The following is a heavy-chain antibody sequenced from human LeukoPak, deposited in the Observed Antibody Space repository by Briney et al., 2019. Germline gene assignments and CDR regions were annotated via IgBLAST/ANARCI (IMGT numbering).Heavy chain of an antibody. D-gene: IGHD3-22*01. V-gene: IGHV4-34*01. CDR1: GGSFSGYY. CDR3: ARAFSYYDSSGYYYSESFDY. J-gene: IGHJ4*02. Sequence: SETLSLTCAVYGGSFSGYYWSWIRQPPGKGLEWIGEINHSGSTNYNPSLKSRVTISVDTSKNQFSLKLSSVTAADTAVYYCARAFSYYDSSGYYYSESFDYWGQGTLVTVSS. CDR2: INHSGST.